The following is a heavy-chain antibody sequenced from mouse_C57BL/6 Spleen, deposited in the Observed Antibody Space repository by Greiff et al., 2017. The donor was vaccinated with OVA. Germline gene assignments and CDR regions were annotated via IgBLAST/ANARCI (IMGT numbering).Heavy chain of an antibody. D-gene: IGHD4-1*01. CDR1: GYTFTSYW. CDR2: IDPSDSYT. J-gene: IGHJ4*01. Sequence: QVQLQQPGAELVRPGTSVKLSCKASGYTFTSYWMHWVKQRPGQGLEWIGVIDPSDSYTNYNPKFKGKATLTVDTSSSTAYMQLSSLTSEDSAVYYCAREEELVMGYWGQGTSVTVSS. V-gene: IGHV1-59*01. CDR3: AREEELVMGY.